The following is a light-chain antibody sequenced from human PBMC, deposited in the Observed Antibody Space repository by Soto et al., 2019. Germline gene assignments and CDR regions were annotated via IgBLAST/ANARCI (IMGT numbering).Light chain of an antibody. CDR1: QNIRNL. CDR3: QQYYTYST. V-gene: IGKV1-5*01. J-gene: IGKJ5*01. Sequence: DIQLTQSPSTLSAAVGDSVTITCRASQNIRNLLAWYQQKPGKAPKPLIFEASTLKTGVPSRFGGSGSGAEFNFTITGLQPDDFATYFCQQYYTYSTFGQGTRLDIK. CDR2: EAS.